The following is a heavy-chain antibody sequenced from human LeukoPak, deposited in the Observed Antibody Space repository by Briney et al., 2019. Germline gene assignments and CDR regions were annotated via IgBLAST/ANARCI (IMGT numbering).Heavy chain of an antibody. CDR3: ARRPLAYSMRQFDY. V-gene: IGHV4-59*12. J-gene: IGHJ4*02. CDR1: GGSISSYY. Sequence: NASEALSLTCTVSGGSISSYYWSWIRQPPGKGLEWIGYIYYSGSTNYNPSLKSRVTISVDTSKNQFSLKLSSVTAADTAVYYCARRPLAYSMRQFDYWGQGTLVTVSS. CDR2: IYYSGST. D-gene: IGHD6-13*01.